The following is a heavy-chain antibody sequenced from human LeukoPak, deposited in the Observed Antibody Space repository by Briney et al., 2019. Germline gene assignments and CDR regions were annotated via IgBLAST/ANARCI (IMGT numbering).Heavy chain of an antibody. CDR2: IFYSGTT. V-gene: IGHV4-4*02. D-gene: IGHD4-17*01. CDR1: GGSISTSNW. Sequence: SGTLSLTCEVSGGSISTSNWWTWVRQSPGKGLEWIGEIFYSGTTNYNPSLKSRVTIAVDKSKNQFSLKLSSVTAADTAVYYCARASHDYGDYSHFDYWGQGTLVTVSS. CDR3: ARASHDYGDYSHFDY. J-gene: IGHJ4*02.